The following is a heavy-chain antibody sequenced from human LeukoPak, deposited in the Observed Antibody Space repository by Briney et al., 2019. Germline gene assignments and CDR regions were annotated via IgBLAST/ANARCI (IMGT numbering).Heavy chain of an antibody. Sequence: PGGSLRLSCAVSGFTFSSYGMSWVRQAPGKGLEWVAVIWYDGSNKYYADSVKGRFTISRDNSKNTLYLQMNSLRAEDTAVYYCAREPGGELNLSPLDYWGQGTLVTVSS. CDR3: AREPGGELNLSPLDY. J-gene: IGHJ4*02. CDR1: GFTFSSYG. V-gene: IGHV3-33*08. CDR2: IWYDGSNK. D-gene: IGHD3-10*01.